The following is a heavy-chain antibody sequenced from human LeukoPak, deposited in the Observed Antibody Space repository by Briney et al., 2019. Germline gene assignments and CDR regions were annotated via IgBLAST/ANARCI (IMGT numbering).Heavy chain of an antibody. J-gene: IGHJ5*02. D-gene: IGHD1-26*01. CDR2: INPSGGST. Sequence: ASVKVSFKASGYTFTSYYMHWVRQAPGRGLEWMGIINPSGGSTSYAQKFQGRVTMTRDTSTSTVYMELSSLRSEDTAVYYCARRGLTGARARSNWFDPWGQGTLVTVSS. V-gene: IGHV1-46*01. CDR1: GYTFTSYY. CDR3: ARRGLTGARARSNWFDP.